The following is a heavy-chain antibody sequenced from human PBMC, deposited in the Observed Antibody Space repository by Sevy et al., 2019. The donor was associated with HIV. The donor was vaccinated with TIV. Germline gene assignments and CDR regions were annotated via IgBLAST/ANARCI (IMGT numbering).Heavy chain of an antibody. CDR3: ARGEWGGVNY. CDR1: GFTFSTYE. J-gene: IGHJ4*02. CDR2: ISSSGTTI. V-gene: IGHV3-48*03. D-gene: IGHD3-16*01. Sequence: GGSLRLSCAASGFTFSTYEMNWVRQAPGKGLEWVSYISSSGTTIYYADSVKGRFTISRDNAKNSLYLQMNSLRAEDTAVYYCARGEWGGVNYWGQGTLVTVSS.